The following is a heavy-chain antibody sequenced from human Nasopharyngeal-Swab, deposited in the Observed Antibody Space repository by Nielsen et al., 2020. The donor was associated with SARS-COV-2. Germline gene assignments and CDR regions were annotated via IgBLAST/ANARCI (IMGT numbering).Heavy chain of an antibody. CDR3: ARRGGTAGSDASDI. CDR2: IDPSDSYT. D-gene: IGHD6-13*01. Sequence: VRQMPGKGLEWMGRIDPSDSYTNYSPSFQGHVTISADKSISTAYLQWSSLKTSDTAMYYCARRGGTAGSDASDIWGQGTMVTVSS. V-gene: IGHV5-10-1*01. J-gene: IGHJ3*02.